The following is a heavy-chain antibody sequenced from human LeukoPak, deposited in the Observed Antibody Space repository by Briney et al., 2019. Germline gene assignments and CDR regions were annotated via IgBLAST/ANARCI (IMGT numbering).Heavy chain of an antibody. J-gene: IGHJ3*02. CDR2: IYYSGST. Sequence: SETLSLTCTVSGGSISSGDYYWSWIRQPPGKGLEWIGYIYYSGSTNYNPSLKSRVTISVDTSKNQFSLKLSSVTAADTAVYYCARDQGPNAFDIWGQGTMVTVSS. V-gene: IGHV4-61*08. CDR1: GGSISSGDYY. CDR3: ARDQGPNAFDI.